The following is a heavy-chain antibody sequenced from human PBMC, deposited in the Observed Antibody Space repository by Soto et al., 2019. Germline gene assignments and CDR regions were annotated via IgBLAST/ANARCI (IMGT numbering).Heavy chain of an antibody. V-gene: IGHV1-18*01. CDR2: ISAYNGNT. J-gene: IGHJ6*02. CDR1: GYSFTTYG. Sequence: QVQLVQSGGEVKKPGASVKVSCKTSGYSFTTYGISWVRQAPGQGLEWMGWISAYNGNTNYAQKLQDRVTMTTDTSTSTAYMELRSLRSDDTAVYYCAREGPAPYYYYGMDVWGQWSTVTFAS. CDR3: AREGPAPYYYYGMDV.